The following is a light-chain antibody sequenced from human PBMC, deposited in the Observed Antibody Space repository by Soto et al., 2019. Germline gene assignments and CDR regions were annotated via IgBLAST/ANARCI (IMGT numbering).Light chain of an antibody. V-gene: IGKV3-15*01. CDR1: QSVSSN. J-gene: IGKJ4*01. Sequence: EIVMTQSPATLSVSPGERATLSCRASQSVSSNLAWYQQKPGQAPRLLIYGASTRATGIPARFSGSGSGTDFTLTISSLQSEAFAVYYCQQYNNWPPLTFGGGTKVEIK. CDR3: QQYNNWPPLT. CDR2: GAS.